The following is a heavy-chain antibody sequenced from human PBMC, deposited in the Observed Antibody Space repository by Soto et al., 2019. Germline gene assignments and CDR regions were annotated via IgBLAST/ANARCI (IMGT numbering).Heavy chain of an antibody. CDR2: IIPIFGTA. V-gene: IGHV1-69*01. J-gene: IGHJ1*01. CDR1: GGTFSSYA. D-gene: IGHD3-22*01. CDR3: ARSPGKYYYDSSGYYGFQH. Sequence: QVQLVQSGAEVKKPGSSVKVSCKASGGTFSSYAISWVRQAPGQGLEWMGGIIPIFGTANYAQKFQDRVTISADESTSTAYMELSSLRSEDTAVYYCARSPGKYYYDSSGYYGFQHWGQGTLVTVSS.